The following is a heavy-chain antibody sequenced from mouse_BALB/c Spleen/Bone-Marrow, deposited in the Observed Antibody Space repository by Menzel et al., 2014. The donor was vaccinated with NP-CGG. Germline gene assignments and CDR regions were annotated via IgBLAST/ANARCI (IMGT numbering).Heavy chain of an antibody. D-gene: IGHD1-1*01. Sequence: EVKLQESGGGLVKPGGSLKLSCAASGFTFSSYAMSWVRQTPEKRLEWVATISSGGSYTYYPDSVKGRFTISRDNAKNTLYLQMSSLRSEDTAMYYCARFITSLVYFDYWGQGTTLTVSS. CDR2: ISSGGSYT. CDR1: GFTFSSYA. J-gene: IGHJ2*01. CDR3: ARFITSLVYFDY. V-gene: IGHV5-9-1*01.